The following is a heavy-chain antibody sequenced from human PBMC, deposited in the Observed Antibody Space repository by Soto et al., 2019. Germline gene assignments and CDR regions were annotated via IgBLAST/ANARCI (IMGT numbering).Heavy chain of an antibody. V-gene: IGHV3-15*07. D-gene: IGHD3-3*01. CDR1: GVTFSNAW. J-gene: IGHJ4*02. CDR2: INSKAGGGTT. CDR3: YAVRAIGGIPILADW. Sequence: EVQLVESGGALVKPGGSLRLSCAASGVTFSNAWMNWVRQAPGKGLEWVGRINSKAGGGTTDYAAPVRGRFTISKDDSKNTLTLQMISLTTEDAAVYYSYAVRAIGGIPILADWWGQGTPVTVSS.